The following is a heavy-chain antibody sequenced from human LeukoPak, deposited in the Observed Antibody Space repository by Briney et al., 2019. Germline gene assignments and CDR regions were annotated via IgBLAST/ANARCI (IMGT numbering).Heavy chain of an antibody. CDR2: IRYDGSNK. V-gene: IGHV3-30*02. D-gene: IGHD3-9*01. CDR3: AKDFLPYYDILTGYSHDAFDI. CDR1: GFTFSSYG. Sequence: GGSLRLSCAASGFTFSSYGMHWVRQAPGKGLEWVAFIRYDGSNKYYADSVKGRFTISRDNSKNTLYLQMNSLRAEDTAVYYCAKDFLPYYDILTGYSHDAFDIWGQRTMVTVSS. J-gene: IGHJ3*02.